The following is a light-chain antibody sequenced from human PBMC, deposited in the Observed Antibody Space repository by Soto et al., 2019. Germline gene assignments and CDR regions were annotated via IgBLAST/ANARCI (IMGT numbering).Light chain of an antibody. J-gene: IGLJ3*02. Sequence: QSVLTQPPSESGTPGQRVTISCSGNGSNIGSNYVYWYQQFPGMAPKLLISRNDHRPSGVPDRFSGSKSATSASLAISGLRSEDEAAYHCASWDDNLSHWVFGGGTKLTV. CDR3: ASWDDNLSHWV. CDR1: GSNIGSNY. CDR2: RND. V-gene: IGLV1-47*01.